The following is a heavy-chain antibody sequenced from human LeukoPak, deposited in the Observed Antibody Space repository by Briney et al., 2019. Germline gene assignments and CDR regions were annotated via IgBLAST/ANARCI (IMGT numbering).Heavy chain of an antibody. CDR1: GFTFSSYE. J-gene: IGHJ4*02. CDR2: ISTSGSSK. Sequence: GGSLRLSCGASGFTFSSYEMNWVRQAPGKGLEWVSHISTSGSSKYHADSVKGRFTISRDNAKNSLYLQMNSLRAEDTAVYYCAICQGIAAAGSWTYYFDSWGPGTLVTVSS. V-gene: IGHV3-48*03. D-gene: IGHD6-13*01. CDR3: AICQGIAAAGSWTYYFDS.